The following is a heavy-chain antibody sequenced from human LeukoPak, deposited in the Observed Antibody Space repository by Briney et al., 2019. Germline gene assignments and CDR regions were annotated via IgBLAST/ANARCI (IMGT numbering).Heavy chain of an antibody. CDR3: ARDSYGLDY. CDR2: ISYDGSNK. CDR1: GFSFSNYA. D-gene: IGHD5-18*01. J-gene: IGHJ4*02. V-gene: IGHV3-30-3*01. Sequence: GGSLRLSCAASGFSFSNYAMHWVRQAPGKGLEWVSVISYDGSNKYYADSVKGRFTISRDNSKNALYLQMNSLRGEDTAVYYCARDSYGLDYWGQGTLVTVSS.